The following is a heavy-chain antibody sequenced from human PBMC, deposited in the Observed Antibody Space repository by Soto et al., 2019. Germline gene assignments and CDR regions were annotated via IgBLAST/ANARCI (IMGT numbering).Heavy chain of an antibody. V-gene: IGHV3-23*01. CDR1: GFAFGTYV. CDR2: ISGRVNST. D-gene: IGHD2-15*01. CDR3: AKDIRSSGGRSPFDL. J-gene: IGHJ4*02. Sequence: EVQLLESGGGLAQPGGSLRLSCEASGFAFGTYVMSWVRQAPGKGLEWVSAISGRVNSTYYADSVKGRFTISRDNAKNTLYLQMTSLRAEDTAVYYCAKDIRSSGGRSPFDLWGQGTLVTVSS.